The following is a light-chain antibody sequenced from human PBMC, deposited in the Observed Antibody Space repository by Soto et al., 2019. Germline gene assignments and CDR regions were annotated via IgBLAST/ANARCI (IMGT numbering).Light chain of an antibody. CDR1: QSVSSY. CDR3: QQRSNWPLT. J-gene: IGKJ4*01. CDR2: DAS. V-gene: IGKV3-11*01. Sequence: EIVLTQSPATLSLSPGERATLSCRASQSVSSYLAWYQQKPGQAPRLLIYDASNRATGIPARFSGSGSVTDFTPTISSLEPEDFAVYYCQQRSNWPLTFGGGTKVEIK.